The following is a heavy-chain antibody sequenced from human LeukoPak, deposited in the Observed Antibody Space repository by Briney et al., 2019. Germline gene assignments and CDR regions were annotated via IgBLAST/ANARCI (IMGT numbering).Heavy chain of an antibody. Sequence: GASVKVSCKASGYTFTSYGISWVRQAPGQGLESMGWISAYNGNTNYAQKLQGRVTMTTDTSTSTAYMELRSLRSDDTAVYYCARDRPYSSSWNWFDPWGQGTLVTVSS. D-gene: IGHD6-13*01. CDR3: ARDRPYSSSWNWFDP. CDR2: ISAYNGNT. J-gene: IGHJ5*02. V-gene: IGHV1-18*01. CDR1: GYTFTSYG.